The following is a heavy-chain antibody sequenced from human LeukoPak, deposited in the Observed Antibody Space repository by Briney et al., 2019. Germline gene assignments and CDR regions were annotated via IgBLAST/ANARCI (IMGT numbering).Heavy chain of an antibody. CDR1: GGSISNSGYY. Sequence: KPSETLSLACAVSGGSISNSGYYWAWIRQPPGKGLEYIGNIHYSDSALYNPSLQSRATILVDTSKNQSSLKLSSVTAADTAVFYCARQMGFPWYFDLWGRGTLVTVSS. D-gene: IGHD5-24*01. J-gene: IGHJ2*01. CDR2: IHYSDSA. V-gene: IGHV4-39*01. CDR3: ARQMGFPWYFDL.